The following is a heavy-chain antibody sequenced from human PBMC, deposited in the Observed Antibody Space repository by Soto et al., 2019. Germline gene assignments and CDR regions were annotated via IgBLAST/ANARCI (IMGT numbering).Heavy chain of an antibody. Sequence: GGSLRLSCAASGFTFSSYSVNWVRQAPGKGLEWVSSISSSSSYIYYADSVKGRFTISRDNAKNSLYLQMNSLRAEDTAVYYCARELRFLEWLLYDYYYYGMDVWGQGTTVTVSS. J-gene: IGHJ6*02. V-gene: IGHV3-21*01. CDR3: ARELRFLEWLLYDYYYYGMDV. CDR1: GFTFSSYS. CDR2: ISSSSSYI. D-gene: IGHD3-3*01.